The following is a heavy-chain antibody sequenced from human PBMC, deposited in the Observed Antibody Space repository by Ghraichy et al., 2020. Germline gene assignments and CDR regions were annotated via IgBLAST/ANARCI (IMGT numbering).Heavy chain of an antibody. CDR1: GFTFSSYG. J-gene: IGHJ4*02. CDR2: ISYDGSNK. CDR3: AKGSGSSSWYVWIFDY. V-gene: IGHV3-30*18. Sequence: SLRLSCAASGFTFSSYGMHWVRQAPGKGLEWVAVISYDGSNKYYADSVKGRFTISRDNSKNTLYLQMNSLRAEDTAVYYCAKGSGSSSWYVWIFDYWGQGTLVTVSS. D-gene: IGHD6-13*01.